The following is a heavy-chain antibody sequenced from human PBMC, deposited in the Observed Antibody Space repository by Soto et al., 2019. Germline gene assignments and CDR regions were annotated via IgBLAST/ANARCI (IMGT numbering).Heavy chain of an antibody. CDR2: ISGSGGST. J-gene: IGHJ4*02. CDR1: GFTFSSYA. Sequence: GGSLRLSCAASGFTFSSYAMSWVRQAPGKGLEWVSAISGSGGSTYYADSVKGRFTISRDNSKNTLYLQMNSPRAEDTAVYYCAKVHLAAAGTTPYYFDYWGQGTLVTVSS. CDR3: AKVHLAAAGTTPYYFDY. V-gene: IGHV3-23*01. D-gene: IGHD6-13*01.